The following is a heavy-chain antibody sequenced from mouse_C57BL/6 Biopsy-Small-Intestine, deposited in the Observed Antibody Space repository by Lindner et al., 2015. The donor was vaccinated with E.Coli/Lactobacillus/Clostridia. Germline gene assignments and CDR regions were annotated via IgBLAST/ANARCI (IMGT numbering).Heavy chain of an antibody. CDR1: GFTFNTYA. V-gene: IGHV10-3*01. CDR2: IRSKSSNYAT. D-gene: IGHD1-1*01. CDR3: VRETTVDWYFDV. Sequence: EVQLQESGGGLVQPKGSLKLSRAASGFTFNTYAMHWVRQAPGKGLEWVARIRSKSSNYATYYADSVKDRFTISRDDSQSMLYLQMNNLKTEDTAMYYCVRETTVDWYFDVWGTGTTVTVSS. J-gene: IGHJ1*03.